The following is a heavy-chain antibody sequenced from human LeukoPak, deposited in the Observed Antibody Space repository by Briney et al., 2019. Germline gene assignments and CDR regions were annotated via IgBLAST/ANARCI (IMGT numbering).Heavy chain of an antibody. CDR3: AQRPDSSGYYDY. CDR1: GFTFSSYA. CDR2: ISGSGGST. Sequence: PGGSLRLSCAASGFTFSSYAMSWVRQAPGKGLEWVSAISGSGGSTYYADSVKGRFTISRDNSKNTLYLQMNSLRAEDTAVYCCAQRPDSSGYYDYWGQGTLVTVSS. V-gene: IGHV3-23*01. J-gene: IGHJ4*02. D-gene: IGHD3-22*01.